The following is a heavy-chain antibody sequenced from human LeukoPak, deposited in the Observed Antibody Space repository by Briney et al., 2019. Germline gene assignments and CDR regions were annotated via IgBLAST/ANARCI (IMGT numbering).Heavy chain of an antibody. CDR2: IIPILGIA. Sequence: SVKVSCTASGGTFSSYAIRWVRQAPGQGLEWMGRIIPILGIANYAQKFQARVTITADKSTSTAYMALCRLRSEDTAVYSSASGKERGGDYWGQGTLGTVSS. V-gene: IGHV1-69*04. CDR1: GGTFSSYA. J-gene: IGHJ4*02. CDR3: ASGKERGGDY. D-gene: IGHD1-26*01.